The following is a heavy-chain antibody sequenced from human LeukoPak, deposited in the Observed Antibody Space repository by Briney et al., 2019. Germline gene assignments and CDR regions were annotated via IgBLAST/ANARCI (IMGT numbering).Heavy chain of an antibody. Sequence: GESLKISCKGSGYSFTTYWIGWVRPMPGKGLEWMGIIYPGDSDTRYSPSFQGQVTISGAKSISTAYLQWSSLKASDTAMYYCARNRDSGSLDAFDIWGQGTMVTVSS. V-gene: IGHV5-51*01. D-gene: IGHD3-10*01. J-gene: IGHJ3*02. CDR1: GYSFTTYW. CDR3: ARNRDSGSLDAFDI. CDR2: IYPGDSDT.